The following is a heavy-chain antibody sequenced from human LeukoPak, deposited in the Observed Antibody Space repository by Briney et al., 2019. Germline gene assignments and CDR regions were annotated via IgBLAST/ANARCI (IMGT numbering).Heavy chain of an antibody. CDR3: ARDSPQGLGRMFDY. CDR2: IYYSGST. CDR1: GGSISSSSYY. D-gene: IGHD6-19*01. Sequence: SETLSLTCTVSGGSISSSSYYWGWIRQPPGKGLEWIGSIYYSGSTYYNPSLKSRVTISVDTSKNQFSLKLSSVTAADTAVYYCARDSPQGLGRMFDYWGQGTLVTVSS. V-gene: IGHV4-39*07. J-gene: IGHJ4*02.